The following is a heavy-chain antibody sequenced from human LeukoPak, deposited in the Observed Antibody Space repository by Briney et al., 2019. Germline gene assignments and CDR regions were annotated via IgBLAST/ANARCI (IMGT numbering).Heavy chain of an antibody. CDR3: ARDNYDGEGPWYFDL. Sequence: GGSLRLSCAASGLTFSSYSMNWVRQAPGKGLEWVSYISSSSSTIYYADSVKGRFTISRENAKNSLYLQMNSLRDEDTAVYYCARDNYDGEGPWYFDLWGRGTLVTVSS. CDR2: ISSSSSTI. D-gene: IGHD3-3*01. CDR1: GLTFSSYS. V-gene: IGHV3-48*02. J-gene: IGHJ2*01.